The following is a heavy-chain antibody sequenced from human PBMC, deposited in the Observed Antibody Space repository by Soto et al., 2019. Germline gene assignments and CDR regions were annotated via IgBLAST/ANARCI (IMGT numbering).Heavy chain of an antibody. D-gene: IGHD6-25*01. CDR1: GYTFNSYG. CDR2: ISAYNGNA. CDR3: ARDDRTAGHGSYAYFDY. Sequence: QVQLVQSGAEVKEPGASVKVSCKASGYTFNSYGISWVRQAPGQGLEWMAWISAYNGNANYAQRLQDRVTLTTDTSTSTAYMELRSLRSDDTAVYYCARDDRTAGHGSYAYFDYWGQGTLVTVSS. J-gene: IGHJ4*02. V-gene: IGHV1-18*01.